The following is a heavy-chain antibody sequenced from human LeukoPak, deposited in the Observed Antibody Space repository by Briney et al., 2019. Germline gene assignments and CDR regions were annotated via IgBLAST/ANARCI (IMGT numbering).Heavy chain of an antibody. CDR3: ARTVDTAMGYFDY. Sequence: PSETLSLTFTVSGGSISSYYWSWIRQPPGKGLEWIGYIYYSGSTNYNPSLKSRVTISVDTSKNQFSLKLSSVTAADTAVYYCARTVDTAMGYFDYWGQGTLVTVSS. V-gene: IGHV4-59*01. CDR2: IYYSGST. CDR1: GGSISSYY. D-gene: IGHD5-18*01. J-gene: IGHJ4*02.